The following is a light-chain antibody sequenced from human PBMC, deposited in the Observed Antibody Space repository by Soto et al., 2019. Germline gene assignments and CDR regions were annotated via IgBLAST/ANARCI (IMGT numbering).Light chain of an antibody. CDR1: QSVSSSY. Sequence: EIVLTQSPGTLSLSPGERATLSCRASQSVSSSYLAWYQQKPGQAPRLLIYGASSRATGIPDRFSGSGSGTDFTLTISRLEPEDSAVYYCQQYASSPAFGGGTKVDNK. V-gene: IGKV3-20*01. CDR3: QQYASSPA. J-gene: IGKJ4*01. CDR2: GAS.